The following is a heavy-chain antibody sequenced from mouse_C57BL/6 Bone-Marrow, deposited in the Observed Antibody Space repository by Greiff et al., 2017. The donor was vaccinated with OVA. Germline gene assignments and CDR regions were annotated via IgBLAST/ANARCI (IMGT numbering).Heavy chain of an antibody. CDR3: ARSRIYYDYDGVDY. Sequence: VKLMESGPELVKPGASVKISCKASGYAFSSSWMNWVKQRPGKGLEWIGRIYPGDGDTNYNGKFKGKATLTADKSSSTAYMQLSSLTSEDSAVYFCARSRIYYDYDGVDYWGQGTTLTVSS. CDR2: IYPGDGDT. CDR1: GYAFSSSW. D-gene: IGHD2-4*01. V-gene: IGHV1-82*01. J-gene: IGHJ2*01.